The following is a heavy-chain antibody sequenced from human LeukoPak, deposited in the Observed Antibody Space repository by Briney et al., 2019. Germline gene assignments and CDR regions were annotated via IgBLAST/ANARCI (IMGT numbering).Heavy chain of an antibody. J-gene: IGHJ4*02. CDR2: INHSGST. D-gene: IGHD2-15*01. V-gene: IGHV4-34*01. CDR3: ARVRLGCSGGSCYPPPDTYYFDY. CDR1: GGSFSGYY. Sequence: SETLSLTCAVYGGSFSGYYWSWIRQPPGKGLEWIGEINHSGSTNYNPSLKSRVTISVDTSKNQFSLKLSSVTAVDTAVYYCARVRLGCSGGSCYPPPDTYYFDYWGQGTLVTVSS.